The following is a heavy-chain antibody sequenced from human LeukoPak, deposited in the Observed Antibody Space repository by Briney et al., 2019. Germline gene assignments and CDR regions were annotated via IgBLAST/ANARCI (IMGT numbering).Heavy chain of an antibody. D-gene: IGHD3-22*01. J-gene: IGHJ6*02. Sequence: RGSLRLSCAASGFTFSSYAMSWVRQAPGKGLEWVSAISGSGGSTYYADSVKGRFTISRDNSKNTLYLQMNSLRAEDTAVYYCAKGIGSGYSGFHYGMDVWGQGTTVTVSS. CDR2: ISGSGGST. CDR1: GFTFSSYA. CDR3: AKGIGSGYSGFHYGMDV. V-gene: IGHV3-23*01.